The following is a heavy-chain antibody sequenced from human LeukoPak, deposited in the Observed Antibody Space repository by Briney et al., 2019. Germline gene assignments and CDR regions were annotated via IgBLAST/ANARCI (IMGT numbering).Heavy chain of an antibody. Sequence: PGGSLRLSCAASGFTFSDYYMSWVRQAPGKGLEWVSAISGSGGSTYYADSVKGRFTISRDNSKNTLYLQMNSLRAEDTAVYYCAKVFEWPPARNFDHWGQGTLVTVSS. CDR3: AKVFEWPPARNFDH. CDR2: ISGSGGST. J-gene: IGHJ4*02. V-gene: IGHV3-23*01. D-gene: IGHD3-3*01. CDR1: GFTFSDYY.